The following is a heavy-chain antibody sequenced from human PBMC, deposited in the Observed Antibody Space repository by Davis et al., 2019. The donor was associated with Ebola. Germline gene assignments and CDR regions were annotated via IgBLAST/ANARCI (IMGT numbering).Heavy chain of an antibody. V-gene: IGHV1-2*04. CDR1: GGTFSSYA. CDR3: ARDPYGSGSYYKGGFDY. Sequence: ASVKVSCKASGGTFSSYAISWVRQAPGQGLEWMGWINPNSGGTNYAQKFQGWVTMTRDTSISTVYMELSSLRSEDTAVYYCARDPYGSGSYYKGGFDYWGQGTLVTVSS. CDR2: INPNSGGT. D-gene: IGHD3-10*01. J-gene: IGHJ4*02.